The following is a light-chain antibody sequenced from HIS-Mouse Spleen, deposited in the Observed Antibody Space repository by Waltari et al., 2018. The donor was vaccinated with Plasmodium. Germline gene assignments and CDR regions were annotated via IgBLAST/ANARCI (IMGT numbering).Light chain of an antibody. V-gene: IGLV3-1*01. CDR2: QDS. CDR3: QAWDSSTVV. Sequence: SYELTQPPSVSVSPGQTASITCSGEKLGDKYACWYQQKPGQSPVLVIHQDSKRPSGIPERFSGSNSGNTATLTISGTQAMDEADYYCQAWDSSTVVFGGGTKLTVL. J-gene: IGLJ2*01. CDR1: KLGDKY.